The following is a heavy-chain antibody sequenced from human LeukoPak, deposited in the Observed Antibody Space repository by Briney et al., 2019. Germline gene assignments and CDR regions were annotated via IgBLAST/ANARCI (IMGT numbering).Heavy chain of an antibody. CDR3: ARGGDILTGYTYYFDY. J-gene: IGHJ4*02. CDR2: IYTSGST. V-gene: IGHV4-4*07. CDR1: GGSISSYY. D-gene: IGHD3-9*01. Sequence: SETLSLTCTVSGGSISSYYWGWIRQPAGKGLEWIGRIYTSGSTNYNPSLKSRVTMSVDTSKNQFSLKLSSVTAADTAVYYCARGGDILTGYTYYFDYWGQGTLVTVSS.